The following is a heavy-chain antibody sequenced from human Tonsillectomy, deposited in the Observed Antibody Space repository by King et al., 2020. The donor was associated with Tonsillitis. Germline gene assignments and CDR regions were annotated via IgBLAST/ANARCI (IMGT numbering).Heavy chain of an antibody. CDR2: IQQHGSEK. J-gene: IGHJ4*02. V-gene: IGHV3-7*01. Sequence: VQLVESGGGLVQPGGSLRLSCAASGFTFSSSWMSWVRQAPGKGLEWVANIQQHGSEKYYVDSVKGRFTITRDNAKNSLYLQMNSLRADDTAVYYCARALTSGWSFDYWGQGTLVTVSS. CDR1: GFTFSSSW. CDR3: ARALTSGWSFDY. D-gene: IGHD3-10*01.